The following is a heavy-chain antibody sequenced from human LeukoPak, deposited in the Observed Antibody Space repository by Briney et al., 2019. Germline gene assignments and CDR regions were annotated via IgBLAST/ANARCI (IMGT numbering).Heavy chain of an antibody. J-gene: IGHJ4*02. D-gene: IGHD6-13*01. CDR2: ISGSGGST. Sequence: TGGSLRLSCAGSGFTFSSYAMSWVRQAPGKGLEWVSAISGSGGSTYYADSVKGRFTISRDNSKSTLHLQMNSLRAEGTAVFYCAKISPPRNIPAAAPDYWGQGTLVTVSS. V-gene: IGHV3-23*01. CDR1: GFTFSSYA. CDR3: AKISPPRNIPAAAPDY.